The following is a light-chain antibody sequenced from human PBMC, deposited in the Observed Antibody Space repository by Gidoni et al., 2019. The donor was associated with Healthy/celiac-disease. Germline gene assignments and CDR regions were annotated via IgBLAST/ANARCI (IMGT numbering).Light chain of an antibody. V-gene: IGKV1-39*01. J-gene: IGKJ5*01. Sequence: DIQMTQSPSSLSASVGDRVTITCRASQSISSYLNWYQQKPGKAPKLLIYAASSLQSGVPSRFSGSGSGTDFTLTISSLLPEDFATYYCQQSYSTPLITFXXXTRLEIK. CDR2: AAS. CDR3: QQSYSTPLIT. CDR1: QSISSY.